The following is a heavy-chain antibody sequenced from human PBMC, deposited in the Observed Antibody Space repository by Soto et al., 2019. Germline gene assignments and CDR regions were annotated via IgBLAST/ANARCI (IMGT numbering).Heavy chain of an antibody. D-gene: IGHD4-4*01. CDR2: IIPIFGTA. Sequence: GASVKVSCKASGGTFSSYAISWVRQAPGQGLEWMGGIIPIFGTANYAQKFQGRVTITADESTSTAYMELSSLRSEDTAVYYCARDTVTTFYYYGMDVWGQGTTVTVSS. J-gene: IGHJ6*02. CDR1: GGTFSSYA. CDR3: ARDTVTTFYYYGMDV. V-gene: IGHV1-69*13.